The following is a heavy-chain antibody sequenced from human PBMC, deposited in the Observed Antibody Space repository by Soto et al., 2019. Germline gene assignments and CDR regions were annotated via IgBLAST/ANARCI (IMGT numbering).Heavy chain of an antibody. V-gene: IGHV3-30-3*01. D-gene: IGHD1-26*01. J-gene: IGHJ4*02. CDR1: GFTFSSYA. Sequence: QVQLVESGGGVVQPGRSLRLSCAASGFTFSSYAMHWVRQAPGKGLEWVAVISYDGSNKYYADSVKGRFTISRDNSKNTLYLQMNSLRDEDTAVYYCARAGGSLTYYFDYWGQGTLVTVSS. CDR3: ARAGGSLTYYFDY. CDR2: ISYDGSNK.